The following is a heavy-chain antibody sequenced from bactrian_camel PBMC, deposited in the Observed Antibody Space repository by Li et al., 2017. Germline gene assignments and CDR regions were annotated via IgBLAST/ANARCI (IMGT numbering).Heavy chain of an antibody. CDR3: AASFYANARDKV. J-gene: IGHJ4*01. D-gene: IGHD1*01. Sequence: HVQLVESGGGSVQAGGSLRLSCAASRYTDSHYCMGWFRQAPGKEREGVAWIDSTDNTLYADSVKGRFTISRAYTPNTLYLQMNSLRPEDTAMYYCAASFYANARDKVWGQGTQVTVS. V-gene: IGHV3S55*01. CDR2: IDSTDNT. CDR1: RYTDSHYC.